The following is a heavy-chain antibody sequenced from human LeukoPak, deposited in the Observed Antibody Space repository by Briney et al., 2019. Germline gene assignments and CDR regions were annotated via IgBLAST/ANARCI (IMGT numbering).Heavy chain of an antibody. V-gene: IGHV3-21*04. CDR1: GFTFSSYA. J-gene: IGHJ4*02. D-gene: IGHD1-26*01. CDR2: ISSSSSYI. Sequence: PGGSLRLSCAASGFTFSSYAMSWVRQAPGKGLEWVSSISSSSSYIYYADSVKGRFTISRDNAKNSLYLLMNNLRAEDTALYYCATYTGTFGFDYWGQGALVTVSS. CDR3: ATYTGTFGFDY.